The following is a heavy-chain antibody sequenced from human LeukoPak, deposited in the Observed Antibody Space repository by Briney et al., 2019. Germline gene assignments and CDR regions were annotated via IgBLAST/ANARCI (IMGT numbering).Heavy chain of an antibody. J-gene: IGHJ3*02. CDR3: ARPITGTPAFDI. Sequence: SETLSLTCAVSGGSISSSNWWSWVRQPPGKGLEWIGEIYHSGSTYYNPSLKSRVTISVDRSKNQFSLKLSSVTAADTAVYYCARPITGTPAFDIWGQGTMVTVSS. CDR2: IYHSGST. D-gene: IGHD1-20*01. CDR1: GGSISSSNW. V-gene: IGHV4-4*02.